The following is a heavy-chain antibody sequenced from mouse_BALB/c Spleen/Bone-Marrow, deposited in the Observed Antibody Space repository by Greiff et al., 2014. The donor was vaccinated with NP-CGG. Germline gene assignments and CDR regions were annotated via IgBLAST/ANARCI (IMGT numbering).Heavy chain of an antibody. D-gene: IGHD2-4*01. CDR3: ARKGALITHYYAMDY. V-gene: IGHV5-17*02. J-gene: IGHJ4*01. CDR2: ISSGSSTI. CDR1: GFTFSSFG. Sequence: DVMLVEPGGGLVQPGGSRKLSCAASGFTFSSFGMHWVRQAPEKGLEWVAYISSGSSTIYYADTVKGRFTISRDNPKNTLFLQMTSLRSEDTAMYYCARKGALITHYYAMDYWGQGTSVTVSS.